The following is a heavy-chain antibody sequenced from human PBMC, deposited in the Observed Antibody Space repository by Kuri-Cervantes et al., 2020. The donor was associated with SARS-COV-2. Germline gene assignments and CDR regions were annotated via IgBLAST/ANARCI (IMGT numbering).Heavy chain of an antibody. J-gene: IGHJ4*02. CDR1: GGSISSSSYY. CDR3: ARANYDFWSGYYGWLRSPLDY. Sequence: SETLSLTCTVSGGSISSSSYYWGWIRQPPGKGLEWIGSIYYSGSTYYNPSLKSRVTISVDTSKNQFSLKLSSVTAADTVVYYCARANYDFWSGYYGWLRSPLDYWGQGTLVTVSS. V-gene: IGHV4-39*07. CDR2: IYYSGST. D-gene: IGHD3-3*01.